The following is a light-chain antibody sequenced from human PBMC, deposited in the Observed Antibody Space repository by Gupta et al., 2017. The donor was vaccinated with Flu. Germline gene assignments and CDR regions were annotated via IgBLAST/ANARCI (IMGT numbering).Light chain of an antibody. CDR3: QQSRSVPPT. CDR1: QDINIF. CDR2: TSS. Sequence: DIQMTDSHSSLPASVGDRVTIQCRASQDINIFLNWYQQKPGTAPKVLMITSSVLQGGAPTRFSGRGSGTNFSLIIDNLQPEDFGTYYCQQSRSVPPTLGQGTKLEI. J-gene: IGKJ1*01. V-gene: IGKV1-39*01.